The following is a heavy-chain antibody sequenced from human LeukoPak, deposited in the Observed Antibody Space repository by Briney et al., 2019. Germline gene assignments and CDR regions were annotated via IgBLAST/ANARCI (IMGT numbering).Heavy chain of an antibody. D-gene: IGHD2-15*01. Sequence: SGGSLRLSCAASGFTVSSNYMSWVRQAPGKGLEWVSVIYSGGSTYYADSVKGRFTISRDNSKNTLYLQMNSLRAEDTAVYYCAKDSGDLDDIVVVVAAPSDYWGQGTLVTVSS. CDR3: AKDSGDLDDIVVVVAAPSDY. J-gene: IGHJ4*02. V-gene: IGHV3-53*01. CDR1: GFTVSSNY. CDR2: IYSGGST.